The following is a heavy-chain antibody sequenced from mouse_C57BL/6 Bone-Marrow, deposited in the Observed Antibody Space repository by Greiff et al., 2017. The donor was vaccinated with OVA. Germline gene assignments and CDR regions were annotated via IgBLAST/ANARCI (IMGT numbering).Heavy chain of an antibody. V-gene: IGHV5-6*01. CDR1: GFTFSSYG. CDR3: ARRTGDFDY. Sequence: EVQLVESGGDLVKPGGSLKLSCADSGFTFSSYGMSWVRQTPDKRLEWVATISSGGSYTYYPDSVKGRFTISRDNAKNTLYLQMSSLKSEDTAMYYCARRTGDFDYWGQGTTLTVSS. CDR2: ISSGGSYT. D-gene: IGHD4-1*01. J-gene: IGHJ2*01.